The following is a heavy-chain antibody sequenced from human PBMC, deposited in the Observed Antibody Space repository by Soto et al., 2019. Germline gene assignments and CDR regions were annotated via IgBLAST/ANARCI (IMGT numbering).Heavy chain of an antibody. D-gene: IGHD1-26*01. CDR3: AIDGGRHSGGIDY. CDR2: IIPIFGTA. CDR1: GGTFSSYS. J-gene: IGHJ4*02. V-gene: IGHV1-69*01. Sequence: QVQLVQSGAAVTKPGSSVKVSCKASGGTFSSYSINWVRQAPGPGLEWMGEIIPIFGTANYAQKFQGRGTITADESTSTAYMELSSLGSEDTAVYYCAIDGGRHSGGIDYWGQGTLVTVSS.